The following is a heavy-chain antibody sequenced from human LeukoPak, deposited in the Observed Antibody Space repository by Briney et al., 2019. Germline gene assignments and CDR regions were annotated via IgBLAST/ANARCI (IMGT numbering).Heavy chain of an antibody. D-gene: IGHD3-16*02. CDR2: ITEDSSYI. Sequence: GGSLRLSCAASGFTFSFYTMNWVRQAPGRGLEWVSSITEDSSYIYYADSVKGRFTISRDNAKNSLSLQMNSLRAEDTAVYYCARHRTASDYWGQGTLVTVSS. CDR3: ARHRTASDY. V-gene: IGHV3-21*01. CDR1: GFTFSFYT. J-gene: IGHJ4*02.